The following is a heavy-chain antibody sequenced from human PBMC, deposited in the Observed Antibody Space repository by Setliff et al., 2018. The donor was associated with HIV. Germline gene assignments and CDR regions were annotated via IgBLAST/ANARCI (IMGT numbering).Heavy chain of an antibody. CDR2: ISVYNGQT. J-gene: IGHJ2*01. V-gene: IGHV1-18*01. CDR3: ARGHHFYWYFDP. CDR1: GYSFTTYG. Sequence: ASVKVSCKASGYSFTTYGISWVRQAPGQGLEWVGWISVYNGQTLYAQKVKDRITVTMGIPKDTAYMELRGLTPDDTAVYYCARGHHFYWYFDPCGPGTLVTVSS.